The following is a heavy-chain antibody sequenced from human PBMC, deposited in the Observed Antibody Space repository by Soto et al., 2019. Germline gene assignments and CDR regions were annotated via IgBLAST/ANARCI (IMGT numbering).Heavy chain of an antibody. D-gene: IGHD2-8*01. CDR3: ARGRAIYCTNGVCSQSSLRYMDV. CDR2: ICYSGST. V-gene: IGHV4-31*03. CDR1: GGSIRSGGYY. J-gene: IGHJ6*03. Sequence: PSETLSLTCTVSGGSIRSGGYYWSWIRQHPGKGQEWIGYICYSGSTYYNPSLKSRVTISVDTSKNQFSLKLSSVTAADTAVYYCARGRAIYCTNGVCSQSSLRYMDVWGKGTTVTVSS.